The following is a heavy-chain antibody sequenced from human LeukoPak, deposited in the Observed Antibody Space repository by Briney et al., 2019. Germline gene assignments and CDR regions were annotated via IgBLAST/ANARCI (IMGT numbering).Heavy chain of an antibody. Sequence: ASVKVSCKASGYTFTSYAMHWVRQAPGQRLKWMGWINAGNGNTKYSQKFQGRVTITRDTSASTAYMELSSLRSEDTAVYYCARGITMVRGTFDYWGQGTLVTVSS. V-gene: IGHV1-3*01. CDR1: GYTFTSYA. D-gene: IGHD3-10*01. CDR3: ARGITMVRGTFDY. CDR2: INAGNGNT. J-gene: IGHJ4*02.